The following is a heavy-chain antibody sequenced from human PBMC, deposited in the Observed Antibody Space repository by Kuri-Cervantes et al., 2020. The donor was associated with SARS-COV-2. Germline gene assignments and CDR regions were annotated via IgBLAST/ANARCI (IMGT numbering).Heavy chain of an antibody. CDR3: ARDSRGDLQYIYGMDV. J-gene: IGHJ6*02. D-gene: IGHD3-10*01. CDR1: GGSVSSGSYY. Sequence: SETLSLTCTVSGGSVSSGSYYWSWIRQPPGKGLEWIGYIYYSGSTNYNPSLKSRVTISVDTSKNQFSLKLSSVTAADTAVYYCARDSRGDLQYIYGMDVWGQGTTVTVSS. CDR2: IYYSGST. V-gene: IGHV4-61*01.